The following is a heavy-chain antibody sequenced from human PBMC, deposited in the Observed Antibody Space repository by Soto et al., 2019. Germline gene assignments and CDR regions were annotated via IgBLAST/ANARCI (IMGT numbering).Heavy chain of an antibody. J-gene: IGHJ6*02. CDR1: GYSFSEMS. CDR2: FDGEDGQT. Sequence: ASVKVSCKVSGYSFSEMSMHWVRQTPEKGLEWMGSFDGEDGQTMYAQKFQGRVTMTEDTSADTAYMELSSLRSEDTAVYYCARGGDMEAAVAKSEYYYGMDFWGQGTTVIVSS. D-gene: IGHD6-13*01. V-gene: IGHV1-24*01. CDR3: ARGGDMEAAVAKSEYYYGMDF.